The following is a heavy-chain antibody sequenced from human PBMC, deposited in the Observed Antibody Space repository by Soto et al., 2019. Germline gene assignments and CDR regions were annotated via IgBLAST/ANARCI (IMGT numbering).Heavy chain of an antibody. V-gene: IGHV4-31*03. CDR2: IHHSGST. Sequence: QVQLQESGPGLVKASQTLSLTCNVSGGSISSGGYYWTWIRQHPGKGLEWIGNIHHSGSTFYNPSLQTRASISVDTSKNQFSPKLSSVTAADTAVYFCVRGVRSWGQGTLVTVST. J-gene: IGHJ1*01. CDR1: GGSISSGGYY. CDR3: VRGVRS. D-gene: IGHD3-10*01.